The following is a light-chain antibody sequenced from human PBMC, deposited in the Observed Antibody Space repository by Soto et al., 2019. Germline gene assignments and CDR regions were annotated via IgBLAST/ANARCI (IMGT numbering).Light chain of an antibody. V-gene: IGKV1-9*01. Sequence: IQLTQSPSSLSASVGDRVTITCRASQGISSYLAWYQQKPGKAPNLLIYAASTLQSGVPSRFSGSGSGTDFTLTISSLQPEDFATYYCQQLNSYPFTFGGGTKVDI. CDR1: QGISSY. CDR3: QQLNSYPFT. CDR2: AAS. J-gene: IGKJ4*01.